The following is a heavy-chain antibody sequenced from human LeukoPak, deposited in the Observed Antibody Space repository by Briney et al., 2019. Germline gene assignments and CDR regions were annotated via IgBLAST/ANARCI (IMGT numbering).Heavy chain of an antibody. CDR1: GGSISSYY. D-gene: IGHD5-12*01. J-gene: IGHJ4*02. CDR2: IYYSGST. V-gene: IGHV4-59*08. CDR3: ARGGGYDDYFDY. Sequence: SETLSLTCTVSGGSISSYYWSWIRRPPGKGLEWIGYIYYSGSTNYNPSLKSRVTISVDTSKNQFSLKLSSVTAADTAVYYCARGGGYDDYFDYWGQGTLVTVSS.